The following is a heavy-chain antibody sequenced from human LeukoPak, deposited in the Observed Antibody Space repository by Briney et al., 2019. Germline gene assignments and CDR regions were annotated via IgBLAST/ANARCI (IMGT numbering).Heavy chain of an antibody. J-gene: IGHJ4*02. CDR3: ASPGGYSGYDSIYFDY. CDR2: IYSGGST. V-gene: IGHV3-53*01. CDR1: GFTVSSNY. D-gene: IGHD5-12*01. Sequence: PGGSLRLSCAASGFTVSSNYMSWVRQAPGKGLEWVSVIYSGGSTYYADSVKGRFTISRDNSKNTLYLQMNSLRAEDTAVYYCASPGGYSGYDSIYFDYWGQGTLVTVSS.